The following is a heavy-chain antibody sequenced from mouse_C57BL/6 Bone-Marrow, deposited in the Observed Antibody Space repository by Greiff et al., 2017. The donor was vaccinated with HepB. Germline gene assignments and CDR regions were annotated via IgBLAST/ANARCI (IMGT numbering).Heavy chain of an antibody. Sequence: VQLKESGPGLVAPSQSLSITCTVSGFSLTSYGVDWVRQSPGKGLEWLGVIWGVGSTNYNSALKSRLSISKDNSKSQVFLKMNSLQTDDTAMYYCARTAQAIDYYAMDYWGQGTSVTVSS. CDR1: GFSLTSYG. D-gene: IGHD3-2*02. CDR2: IWGVGST. CDR3: ARTAQAIDYYAMDY. V-gene: IGHV2-6*01. J-gene: IGHJ4*01.